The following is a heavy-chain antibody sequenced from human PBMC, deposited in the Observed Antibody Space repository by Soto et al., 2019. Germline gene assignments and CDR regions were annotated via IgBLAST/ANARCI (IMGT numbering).Heavy chain of an antibody. CDR3: ARDNCSGGSCYATDAMDV. CDR1: GFTFSSYG. D-gene: IGHD2-15*01. CDR2: IWYDGSNK. V-gene: IGHV3-33*01. Sequence: GGSLRLSCAASGFTFSSYGMHWVRQAPGKGLEWEAVIWYDGSNKYYADSVKGRFTISRDNSKNTLYLQMNSLRAEDTAVYYCARDNCSGGSCYATDAMDVCGQGTTVTVSS. J-gene: IGHJ6*02.